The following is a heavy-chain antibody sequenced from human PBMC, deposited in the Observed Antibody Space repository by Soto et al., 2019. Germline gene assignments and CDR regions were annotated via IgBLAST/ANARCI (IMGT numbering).Heavy chain of an antibody. Sequence: EVQLVESGGGLIQPGGSLKLSCAASGFTVGNNYMSWVRQAPGKGLEWVSLIYSTGTTKYADSVKGRFTVARDNAKNTLYLQMNSLRAEDKALYYCAKDSRGSGIYYNSFGYWGQGTLVTVSS. CDR3: AKDSRGSGIYYNSFGY. CDR2: IYSTGTT. CDR1: GFTVGNNY. D-gene: IGHD3-10*01. J-gene: IGHJ4*02. V-gene: IGHV3-53*01.